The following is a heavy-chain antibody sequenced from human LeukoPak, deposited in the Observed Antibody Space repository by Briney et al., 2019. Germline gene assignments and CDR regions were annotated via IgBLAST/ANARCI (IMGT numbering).Heavy chain of an antibody. CDR3: ASGVYYGSGFYRYDYY. CDR1: GLTFSNYE. Sequence: PGGSLRLSCEVFGLTFSNYEMNWVRQTPGKGLKWVAQISSSGRSISYADAVKGRFTISRDNANNSLYLQMSSLRVDDTAIYYSASGVYYGSGFYRYDYYWGQGTLVTVSS. V-gene: IGHV3-48*03. J-gene: IGHJ4*02. D-gene: IGHD3-10*01. CDR2: ISSSGRSI.